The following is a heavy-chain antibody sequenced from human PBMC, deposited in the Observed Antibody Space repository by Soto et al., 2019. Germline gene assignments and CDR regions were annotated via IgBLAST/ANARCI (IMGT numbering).Heavy chain of an antibody. CDR3: TTDTIAVGAFEI. CDR1: GFTFSNAW. J-gene: IGHJ3*02. V-gene: IGHV3-15*01. D-gene: IGHD6-19*01. Sequence: PGGSLRLSCAASGFTFSNAWMSWVRQAPGKGLEWVGRIKSKTDGGTTDYAAPVKGRFTISRDDSKNTLYLQMNSLKTEDTAVYYCTTDTIAVGAFEIWGQGTMVTVSS. CDR2: IKSKTDGGTT.